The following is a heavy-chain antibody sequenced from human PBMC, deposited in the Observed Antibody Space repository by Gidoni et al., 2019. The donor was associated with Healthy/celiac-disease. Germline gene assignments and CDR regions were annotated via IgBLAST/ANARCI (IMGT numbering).Heavy chain of an antibody. CDR1: GFSLSTSGVG. CDR3: AHRWYDILTGTGFDY. D-gene: IGHD3-9*01. J-gene: IGHJ4*02. V-gene: IGHV2-5*02. Sequence: QITLKESGPTPVKPTQTLTLTCTFSGFSLSTSGVGVGWIRQPPGKALEWLALMYWDDDKRYSPSLKSRLTITKDTSKNQVVLTMTNMDPVDTATYYCAHRWYDILTGTGFDYWGQGTLVTVSS. CDR2: MYWDDDK.